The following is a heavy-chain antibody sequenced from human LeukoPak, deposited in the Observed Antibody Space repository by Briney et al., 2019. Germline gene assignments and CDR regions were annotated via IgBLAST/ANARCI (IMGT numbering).Heavy chain of an antibody. V-gene: IGHV1-46*01. CDR2: INPSGGST. CDR3: ARDTRVGVGALPTVSYYYYYGMDV. CDR1: GYTFTSYY. J-gene: IGHJ6*02. Sequence: ASVKVSCKASGYTFTSYYMHWVRQAPGQGLEWMGIINPSGGSTSYAQKFQGRVTMTTDTSTSTAYMELRSLRSDDTAVYYCARDTRVGVGALPTVSYYYYYGMDVWGQGTTVTVSS. D-gene: IGHD1-26*01.